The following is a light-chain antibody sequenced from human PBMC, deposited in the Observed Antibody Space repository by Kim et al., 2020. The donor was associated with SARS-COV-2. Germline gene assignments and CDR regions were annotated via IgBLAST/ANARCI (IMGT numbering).Light chain of an antibody. CDR3: QQYNNWPYT. J-gene: IGKJ2*01. Sequence: SVYPGERATLSCRASQTVSSNFAWYQQKPGQAPRLLIYGASTRATGIPSRFSGSGSGTEFTLTISSLQSEDFAVYSCQQYNNWPYTFGQGTKLEI. V-gene: IGKV3-15*01. CDR2: GAS. CDR1: QTVSSN.